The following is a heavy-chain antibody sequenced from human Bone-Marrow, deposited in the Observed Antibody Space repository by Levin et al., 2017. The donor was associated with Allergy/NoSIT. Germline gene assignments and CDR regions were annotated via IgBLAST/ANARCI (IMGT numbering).Heavy chain of an antibody. V-gene: IGHV1-69*06. CDR2: IIPVFGSP. D-gene: IGHD6-6*01. Sequence: SVKVSCKMSGGNFMTYGFNWVRQAPGQGLEWMGGIIPVFGSPHFSQKWQGRVTITADRSTSTVYMEVRSLRSEDTAIYYCVRTTPIAPRHIYYYGLDVWGHGTAVTVSS. CDR1: GGNFMTYG. J-gene: IGHJ6*02. CDR3: VRTTPIAPRHIYYYGLDV.